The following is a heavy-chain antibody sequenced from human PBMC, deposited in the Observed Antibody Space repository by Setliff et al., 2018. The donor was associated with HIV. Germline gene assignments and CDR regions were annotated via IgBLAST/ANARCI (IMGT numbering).Heavy chain of an antibody. V-gene: IGHV4-38-2*02. CDR2: IYHSGST. CDR1: GYSINNDYY. D-gene: IGHD6-13*01. J-gene: IGHJ4*02. CDR3: ARDPGITAAGTEYFDS. Sequence: PSETLSLTCNVSGYSINNDYYWGWIRQPPGKGLEWIGTIYHSGSTYYNPSLKSRVTLSVDTSKNQFSLKLNSVIAADTAIYYCARDPGITAAGTEYFDSWGQGILVTVSS.